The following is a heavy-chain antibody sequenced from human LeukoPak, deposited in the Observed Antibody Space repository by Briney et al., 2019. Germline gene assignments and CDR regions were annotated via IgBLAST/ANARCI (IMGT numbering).Heavy chain of an antibody. V-gene: IGHV3-7*01. D-gene: IGHD6-13*01. CDR1: GFTFSTYW. CDR3: TREAAAGIDY. Sequence: GGSLRLSCAASGFTFSTYWMSWVRQAPGKGLEWVANIKQDGNEKYYLDSVKGRFTISGDNAKNSLYLQMNSLRAEDTAVYFCTREAAAGIDYWGQGTLVTVSS. CDR2: IKQDGNEK. J-gene: IGHJ4*02.